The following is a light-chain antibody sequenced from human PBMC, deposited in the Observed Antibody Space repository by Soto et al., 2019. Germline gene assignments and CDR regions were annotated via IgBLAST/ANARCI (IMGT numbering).Light chain of an antibody. CDR2: EVS. V-gene: IGLV2-8*01. J-gene: IGLJ2*01. Sequence: QSALTQPPSASGSPGQSVTISCTGTSSDVGGYNYVSWYQHHPGKAPKLMISEVSKRPSGVPDRFSGSKSGNTASLTVSGLQAEYEAHYYCSSYAGSNRVVFGGGTKLTVL. CDR3: SSYAGSNRVV. CDR1: SSDVGGYNY.